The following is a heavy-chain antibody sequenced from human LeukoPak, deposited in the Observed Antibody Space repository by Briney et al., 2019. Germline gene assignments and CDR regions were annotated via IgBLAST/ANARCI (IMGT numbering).Heavy chain of an antibody. D-gene: IGHD6-13*01. CDR2: IKQDGSEK. V-gene: IGHV3-7*01. Sequence: GGSLRLSCTASGFTFSSYQMIWVRQAPGKGLEWVANIKQDGSEKYYVDSVKGRFTISRDNAKNSLYLQMNSLRAEDTAVYYCARKGIAAAGYDYWGQGTLVTVSS. CDR1: GFTFSSYQ. CDR3: ARKGIAAAGYDY. J-gene: IGHJ4*02.